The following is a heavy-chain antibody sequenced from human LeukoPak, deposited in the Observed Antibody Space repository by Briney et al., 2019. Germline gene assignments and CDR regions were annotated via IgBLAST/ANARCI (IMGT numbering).Heavy chain of an antibody. CDR2: IYPGDSDT. V-gene: IGHV5-51*01. Sequence: GESLKISCKGPGYSFTSYWIGWVRQMPGKGLEWMGIIYPGDSDTRYSPSFQGQVTISADKSISTAYLQWGSLKASDTAMYYCATPRSYSSGWNAFDIWGQGTMVTVSS. J-gene: IGHJ3*02. CDR3: ATPRSYSSGWNAFDI. D-gene: IGHD6-19*01. CDR1: GYSFTSYW.